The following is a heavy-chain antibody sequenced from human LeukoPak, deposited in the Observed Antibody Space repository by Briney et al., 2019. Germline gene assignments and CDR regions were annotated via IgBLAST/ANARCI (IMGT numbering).Heavy chain of an antibody. CDR2: IYSSGST. J-gene: IGHJ4*02. D-gene: IGHD2-2*01. Sequence: SETLSITCTVSGGSISNYYWSWIRQPPGKGLEWIGYIYSSGSTNYNPSLTSRVTISVDTSKNQFSLKLSSVTAADTAVYYCAREGSTNILDYWGQGTLVTVSS. CDR1: GGSISNYY. V-gene: IGHV4-59*01. CDR3: AREGSTNILDY.